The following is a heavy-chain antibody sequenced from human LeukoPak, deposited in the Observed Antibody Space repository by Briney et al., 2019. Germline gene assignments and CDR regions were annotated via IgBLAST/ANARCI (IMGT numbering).Heavy chain of an antibody. CDR1: GFTFSSYA. CDR2: LSRSSSAI. CDR3: ARDLGAVGRDWYFDL. D-gene: IGHD1-26*01. V-gene: IGHV3-48*04. J-gene: IGHJ2*01. Sequence: GGSLRLSCAASGFTFSSYAMSWVRQAPGKGLEWVSYLSRSSSAIYYADSVKGRFTISRDNAKNSLYLQMNTLRAEDTAVYYCARDLGAVGRDWYFDLWGRGTLVTVSS.